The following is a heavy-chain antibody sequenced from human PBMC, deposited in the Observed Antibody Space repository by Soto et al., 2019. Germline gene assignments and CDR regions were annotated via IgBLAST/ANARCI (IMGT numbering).Heavy chain of an antibody. CDR2: IFSNDEK. V-gene: IGHV2-26*01. D-gene: IGHD6-19*01. CDR1: GFSLSNARMG. CDR3: ARILRIAVAGTGIRHLDWFDP. J-gene: IGHJ5*02. Sequence: QVTLKESGPVLVKPTETLTLTCTVSGFSLSNARMGVSWIRQPPGKALEWLAHIFSNDEKSYSTSLKSRLTISKDTSKSQVVLTMTNMDPVDTATYYCARILRIAVAGTGIRHLDWFDPWGQGTLVTVSS.